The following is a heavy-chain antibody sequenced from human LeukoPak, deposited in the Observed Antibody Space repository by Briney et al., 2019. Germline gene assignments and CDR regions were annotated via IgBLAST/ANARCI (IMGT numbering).Heavy chain of an antibody. CDR1: GGSISSGSYY. J-gene: IGHJ4*02. CDR3: ARGLWFGELLSAFDY. D-gene: IGHD3-10*01. V-gene: IGHV4-61*02. CDR2: IYTSGST. Sequence: SETLSLTCTVSGGSISSGSYYWSWIRQPAGKGLEWIGCIYTSGSTNYNPSLKSRVTISVDTSKNQFSLKLSSVTAADTAVYYGARGLWFGELLSAFDYWGQGTLVTVSS.